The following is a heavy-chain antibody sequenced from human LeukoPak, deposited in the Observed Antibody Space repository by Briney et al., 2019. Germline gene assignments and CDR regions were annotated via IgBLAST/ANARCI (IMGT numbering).Heavy chain of an antibody. Sequence: GGSLRLSCAASGFTFSSYWMSWVRQATGKGLEWVANIKQDGSEKYYVDSVKGRFTISRDNAKNSLYLQMNSLRAEDTAVYYCASTGYDSSGYPFDYWGQGTLVTVSS. CDR2: IKQDGSEK. V-gene: IGHV3-7*01. J-gene: IGHJ4*02. D-gene: IGHD3-22*01. CDR1: GFTFSSYW. CDR3: ASTGYDSSGYPFDY.